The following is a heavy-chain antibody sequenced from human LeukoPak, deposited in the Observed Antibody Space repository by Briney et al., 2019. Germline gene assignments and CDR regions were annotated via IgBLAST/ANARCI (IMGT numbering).Heavy chain of an antibody. V-gene: IGHV1-69*05. CDR1: GGTFSSYA. D-gene: IGHD3-10*01. Sequence: SVKVSCKXSGGTFSSYAISWVRQAPGQGLEWMGRIIPIFGTANYAQKFQGRVTITTDESTSTAYMELSSLRSEDTAVYYCVTSYYYGSGSYYHLDYWGQGTLVTVSS. CDR3: VTSYYYGSGSYYHLDY. CDR2: IIPIFGTA. J-gene: IGHJ4*02.